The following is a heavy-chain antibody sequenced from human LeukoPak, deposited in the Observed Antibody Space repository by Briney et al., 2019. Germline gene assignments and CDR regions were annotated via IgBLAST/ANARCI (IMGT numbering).Heavy chain of an antibody. CDR1: GFTFSSYA. D-gene: IGHD5-12*01. CDR2: ISGSGGST. Sequence: GGSLRLSCAASGFTFSSYAMSWVRQAPGKGLEWVSSISGSGGSTYYADSVKGRFTISRDNSKNTLHLQMNSLRAEDTAVYYCAKDWSGMVATGFFDYWGQGTLVTVSS. V-gene: IGHV3-23*01. CDR3: AKDWSGMVATGFFDY. J-gene: IGHJ4*02.